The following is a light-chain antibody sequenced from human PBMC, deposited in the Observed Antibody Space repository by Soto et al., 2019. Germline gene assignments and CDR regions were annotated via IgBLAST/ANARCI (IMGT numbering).Light chain of an antibody. CDR2: MVS. J-gene: IGKJ1*01. V-gene: IGKV2-30*01. Sequence: DVVMIQSPLSLPDTLGQPASISCRSSQSILYSDAYNYLSWFQQRPDQSPRRLNYMVSNRDCGVPDRLSGSGEGTDFTLEISRVEAEHFWVYFCIQDTDWPWTFGEGTKVDIK. CDR1: QSILYSDAYNY. CDR3: IQDTDWPWT.